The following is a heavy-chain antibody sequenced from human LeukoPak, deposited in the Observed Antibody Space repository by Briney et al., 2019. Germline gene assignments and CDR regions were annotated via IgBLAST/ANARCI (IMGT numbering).Heavy chain of an antibody. CDR1: GGSISSSSYY. D-gene: IGHD3-9*01. Sequence: SETLSLTCTVSGGSISSSSYYWGWIRQPPGKGLEWIGCIYYSGSTYHNPSLKSRVTISVDTSKNQFSLKLSSVTAADTAVYYRARQDYDILTGYPNWFDPWGQGTLVTVSS. CDR2: IYYSGST. J-gene: IGHJ5*02. V-gene: IGHV4-39*01. CDR3: ARQDYDILTGYPNWFDP.